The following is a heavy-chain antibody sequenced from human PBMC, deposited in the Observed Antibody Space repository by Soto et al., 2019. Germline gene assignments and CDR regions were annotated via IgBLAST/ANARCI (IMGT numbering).Heavy chain of an antibody. CDR1: GFTFSSYW. CDR2: IKQDGSEK. V-gene: IGHV3-7*05. D-gene: IGHD6-19*01. Sequence: GGSLRLSCAASGFTFSSYWMSWVRQAPGKGLEWVANIKQDGSEKYYVDSVKGRFTISRDNAKNSLYLQMNSLRAEDTAVYYCARDGDPGIAVAGTLGAFDIWGQGTMVTVSS. J-gene: IGHJ3*02. CDR3: ARDGDPGIAVAGTLGAFDI.